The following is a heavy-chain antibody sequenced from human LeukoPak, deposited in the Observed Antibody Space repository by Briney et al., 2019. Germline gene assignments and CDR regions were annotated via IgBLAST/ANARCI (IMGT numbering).Heavy chain of an antibody. CDR3: ARDRAEPGYSSSWQPYYYYYGMDV. J-gene: IGHJ6*02. CDR1: GGSISSYY. CDR2: IYYSGST. V-gene: IGHV4-59*01. Sequence: SETLSLTCTVSGGSISSYYWSWIRQPPGKGLEWIGYIYYSGSTNYNPSLKSRVTISVDTSKNQFSLKLSSVTAADTAVYYCARDRAEPGYSSSWQPYYYYYGMDVWGQGTTVTVPS. D-gene: IGHD6-13*01.